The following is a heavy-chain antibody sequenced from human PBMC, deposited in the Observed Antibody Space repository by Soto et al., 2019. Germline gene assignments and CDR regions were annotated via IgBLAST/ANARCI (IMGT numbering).Heavy chain of an antibody. Sequence: EVQLVESGGGLVQPGRSLRLSCAASGFTFDDYAMHWVRQAPGKGLEGVSGISYDSGAIGYADSVKGRFPISRDNTRNSLFLHLICLRADDTAFYYCAKDFRGNDWIDVWGLGILVTV. V-gene: IGHV3-9*01. CDR3: AKDFRGNDWIDV. J-gene: IGHJ6*01. D-gene: IGHD5-12*01. CDR1: GFTFDDYA. CDR2: ISYDSGAI.